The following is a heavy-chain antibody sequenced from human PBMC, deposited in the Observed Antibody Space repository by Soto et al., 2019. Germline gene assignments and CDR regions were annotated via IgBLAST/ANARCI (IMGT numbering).Heavy chain of an antibody. V-gene: IGHV3-15*01. CDR3: TTGLVVPAASFDY. CDR2: IKSKTDGGTT. CDR1: GFTFSNAW. Sequence: GGSLRLSCAASGFTFSNAWMSWVRQAPGKGLEWVGRIKSKTDGGTTDYATPVKGRFTISRDDSKNTLYLQMNSLKTEDTAVYYCTTGLVVPAASFDYWGQGTLVTVSS. D-gene: IGHD2-2*01. J-gene: IGHJ4*02.